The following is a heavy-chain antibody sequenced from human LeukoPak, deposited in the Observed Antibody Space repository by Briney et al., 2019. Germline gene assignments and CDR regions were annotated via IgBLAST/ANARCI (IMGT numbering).Heavy chain of an antibody. D-gene: IGHD2-15*01. J-gene: IGHJ4*02. CDR3: TTGKIYCSSCSDDY. CDR1: GYTLTELS. Sequence: ASVKVSCKVSGYTLTELSMHWVRQAPGKGLEWMGGFDPDDPEDGERIYAQKFQGRVTMTEDTSTDTAYMELSSLRSEDTAIYYCTTGKIYCSSCSDDYWGQGTLVTVSS. CDR2: FDPDDPEDGER. V-gene: IGHV1-24*01.